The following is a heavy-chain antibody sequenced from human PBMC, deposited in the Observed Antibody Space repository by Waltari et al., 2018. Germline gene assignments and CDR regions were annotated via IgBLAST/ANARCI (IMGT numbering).Heavy chain of an antibody. CDR1: GYSISSGYY. CDR2: IYHSGRT. CDR3: ARAPLRYFDWLLSPLAFDI. D-gene: IGHD3-9*01. J-gene: IGHJ3*02. Sequence: QVQLQESGPGLVKPSETLSLTCTVSGYSISSGYYWGWIRQPPGKGLEWIGSIYHSGRTYYNPSLKSRVTISVDTSKNQFSLKLSSVTAADTAVYYCARAPLRYFDWLLSPLAFDIWGQGTMVTVSS. V-gene: IGHV4-38-2*02.